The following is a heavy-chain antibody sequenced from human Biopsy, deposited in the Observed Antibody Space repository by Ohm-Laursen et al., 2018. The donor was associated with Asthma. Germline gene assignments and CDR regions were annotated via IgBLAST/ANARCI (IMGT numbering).Heavy chain of an antibody. CDR1: GYSLTDLS. Sequence: SSVKVSCKTSGYSLTDLSMHWVRQAPGQGLEWMGGHDHEEGGTVNAWRFQGRVTMTEDTSTDTAYMELSSLSSDDTAVYYCASDFPKDYVRYNFQFWGQGTLGTVPS. CDR3: ASDFPKDYVRYNFQF. V-gene: IGHV1-24*01. J-gene: IGHJ4*02. D-gene: IGHD4-17*01. CDR2: HDHEEGGT.